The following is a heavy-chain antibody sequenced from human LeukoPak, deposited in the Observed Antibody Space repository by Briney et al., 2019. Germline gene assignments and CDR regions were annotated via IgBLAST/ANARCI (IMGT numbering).Heavy chain of an antibody. J-gene: IGHJ5*02. V-gene: IGHV4-4*07. CDR3: ARSDYGDYDLLTWFDP. CDR2: IYTTGST. Sequence: SETLSLTCNVSGASISSYYWSWIRQPAGKGLEWIGRIYTTGSTNYNPSLKSRVTMSVDTSKNQFSLKLRSVTAADTAVYYCARSDYGDYDLLTWFDPWGQGTLVTVSS. D-gene: IGHD4-17*01. CDR1: GASISSYY.